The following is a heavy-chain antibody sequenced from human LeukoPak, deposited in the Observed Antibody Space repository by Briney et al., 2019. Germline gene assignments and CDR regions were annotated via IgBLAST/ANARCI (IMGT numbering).Heavy chain of an antibody. CDR3: ARVGVDYSGNIIKYYFDY. D-gene: IGHD4-23*01. Sequence: PMASVKVSCKASGYTFTGYYMHWVRQAPGQGLEWMGWINPNSGGTNYAQKFQGRVTMTKDTSISTAYMELSRLRSDDTAVYYCARVGVDYSGNIIKYYFDYWGQGTLVTVSS. V-gene: IGHV1-2*02. J-gene: IGHJ4*02. CDR1: GYTFTGYY. CDR2: INPNSGGT.